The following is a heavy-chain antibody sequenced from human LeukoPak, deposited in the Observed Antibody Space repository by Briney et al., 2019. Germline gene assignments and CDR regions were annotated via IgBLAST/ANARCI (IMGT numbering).Heavy chain of an antibody. J-gene: IGHJ3*02. Sequence: SETLSLTCTVSGGSISNYYWSWIRQPAGKGLELIGRIYTSGTTDYNPSLKSRVNMSADTSKNQFSLKVTSVTAADTAVYYCARVGGYPLGAFDIWGQGTMVTVSS. CDR3: ARVGGYPLGAFDI. V-gene: IGHV4-4*07. D-gene: IGHD3-22*01. CDR1: GGSISNYY. CDR2: IYTSGTT.